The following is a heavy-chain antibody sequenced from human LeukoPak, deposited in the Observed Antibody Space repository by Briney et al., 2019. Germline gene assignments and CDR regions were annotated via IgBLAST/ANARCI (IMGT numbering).Heavy chain of an antibody. D-gene: IGHD1-1*01. V-gene: IGHV3-74*01. CDR2: ISSDGSST. Sequence: GGSLRLSCAASGFTFSSYWMHWVRQAPGKGLVWVSRISSDGSSTSYADSVKGRFTIFRDNAKNTLYLQMNSLRAEDTAVYYCARALPPSVNTPWKWGQGTQVTVSS. CDR1: GFTFSSYW. CDR3: ARALPPSVNTPWK. J-gene: IGHJ4*02.